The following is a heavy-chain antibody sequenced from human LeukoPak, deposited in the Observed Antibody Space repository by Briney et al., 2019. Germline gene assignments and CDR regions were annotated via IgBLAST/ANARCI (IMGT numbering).Heavy chain of an antibody. CDR3: VSGYSYGETYY. J-gene: IGHJ4*02. D-gene: IGHD5-18*01. V-gene: IGHV3-64D*06. Sequence: TGGSLRLSCSASGFTFSSYAMHWVRQAPGKGLEYVSAISSNGGSTYYADSVKGRFTISRDNSKNTLYLQMSSLGAEDTAVYYCVSGYSYGETYYWGQGTLVTVSS. CDR2: ISSNGGST. CDR1: GFTFSSYA.